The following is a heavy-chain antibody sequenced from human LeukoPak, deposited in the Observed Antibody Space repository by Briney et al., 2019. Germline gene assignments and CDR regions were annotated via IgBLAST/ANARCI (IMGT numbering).Heavy chain of an antibody. CDR1: GYTFTSYA. V-gene: IGHV1-3*01. Sequence: GASVKVSCKASGYTFTSYAMHWVRQAPGQRLGWMGWINAGNGNTKYSQKFQGRVTITRDTPASTAYMELSSLRSEDTAVYYCARDLLVRGVIILFGYWGQGTLVTVSS. CDR2: INAGNGNT. J-gene: IGHJ4*02. CDR3: ARDLLVRGVIILFGY. D-gene: IGHD3-10*01.